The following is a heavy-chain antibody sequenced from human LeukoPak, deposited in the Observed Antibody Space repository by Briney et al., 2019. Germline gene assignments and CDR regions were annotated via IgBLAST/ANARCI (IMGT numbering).Heavy chain of an antibody. J-gene: IGHJ6*02. CDR2: ISSSSYI. D-gene: IGHD3-9*01. V-gene: IGHV3-21*01. Sequence: GGSLRLSCAASGFTFSSYSMNWVRQAPGKGLEWVSSISSSSYIYYADSVKGRFTISRDNAKNSLYLQMNSLRAEDTAVYYCTRDLMDYDVSTGLHHYYMDVWGQGTMVTVSS. CDR1: GFTFSSYS. CDR3: TRDLMDYDVSTGLHHYYMDV.